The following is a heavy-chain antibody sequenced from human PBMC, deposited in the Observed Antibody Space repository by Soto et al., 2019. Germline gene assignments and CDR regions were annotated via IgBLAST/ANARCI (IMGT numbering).Heavy chain of an antibody. D-gene: IGHD2-2*02. V-gene: IGHV4-59*01. CDR2: IYYSGST. CDR1: GGSISSYY. J-gene: IGHJ4*02. CDR3: ARARYCSSTSCYTFDY. Sequence: SETLSLTCTVSGGSISSYYWSWIRQPPGKGLEWIGYIYYSGSTNYNPSLKSRVTISVDTSKNQFSLKLSSVTAADTAVYYCARARYCSSTSCYTFDYWGQGTLVTVS.